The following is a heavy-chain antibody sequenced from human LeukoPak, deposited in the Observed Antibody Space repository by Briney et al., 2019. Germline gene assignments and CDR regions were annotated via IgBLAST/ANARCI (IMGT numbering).Heavy chain of an antibody. CDR3: ARYPRMDRYFDWFPSGNYYYYYMDV. CDR2: ISGYNANT. V-gene: IGHV1-18*01. Sequence: ASVKVSCKASGYIFTNYGISWVRQAPGQGLEWMGWISGYNANTKYAQKVQGRVTMTTDTSTSTAYMELRSLRSDDTAVYYRARYPRMDRYFDWFPSGNYYYYYMDVWGKGTTVTVSS. J-gene: IGHJ6*03. D-gene: IGHD3-9*01. CDR1: GYIFTNYG.